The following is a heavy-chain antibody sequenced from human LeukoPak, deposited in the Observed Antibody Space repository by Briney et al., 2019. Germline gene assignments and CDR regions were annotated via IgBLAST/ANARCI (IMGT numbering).Heavy chain of an antibody. CDR3: ARGDGQWLVPNYFDY. V-gene: IGHV4-34*01. CDR2: INHSGST. D-gene: IGHD6-19*01. Sequence: SETLSLTCAVYGGSFSGYYWSWIRQPPGKGLEWIGEINHSGSTNYNPSLKSRVTISVDTSKNQFSLKLSSVTAADTAVYYCARGDGQWLVPNYFDYWGQGTLVTVSS. CDR1: GGSFSGYY. J-gene: IGHJ4*02.